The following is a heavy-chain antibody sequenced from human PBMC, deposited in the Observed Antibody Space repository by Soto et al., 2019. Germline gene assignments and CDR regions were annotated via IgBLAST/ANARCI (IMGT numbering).Heavy chain of an antibody. CDR1: GGSISSYY. Sequence: SETLSLTCTVSGGSISSYYWSWIRQPPGKRLEWIGYIYYSGSTNYNPSLKSRVTISVDTSKNQFSLKLSSVTAADTAVYYCARASGYYGSGSQTPFDYWGQGTLVTVSS. CDR2: IYYSGST. D-gene: IGHD3-10*01. CDR3: ARASGYYGSGSQTPFDY. J-gene: IGHJ4*02. V-gene: IGHV4-59*01.